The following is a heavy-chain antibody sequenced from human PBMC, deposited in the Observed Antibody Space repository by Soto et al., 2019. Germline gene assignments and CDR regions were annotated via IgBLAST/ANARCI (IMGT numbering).Heavy chain of an antibody. J-gene: IGHJ5*02. Sequence: SETLSLTCTVSGGSISSYYWSWIRQPPGKGMEWIGYIYYSGSTNYNPSLKSRVTISVDTSKNQFSLKLSSVTAADTAVYYCARWYGSGSFGGYWFDPWGQGTLVTVSS. D-gene: IGHD3-10*01. CDR2: IYYSGST. CDR1: GGSISSYY. V-gene: IGHV4-59*01. CDR3: ARWYGSGSFGGYWFDP.